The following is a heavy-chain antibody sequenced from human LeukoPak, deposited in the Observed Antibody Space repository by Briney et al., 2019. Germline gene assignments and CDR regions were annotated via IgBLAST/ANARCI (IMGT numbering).Heavy chain of an antibody. V-gene: IGHV1-69*13. J-gene: IGHJ4*02. CDR1: GYTFTSYG. D-gene: IGHD3-9*01. CDR3: ARAPYDILTGYYLQGFDY. CDR2: IIPIFGTA. Sequence: ASVRVSCKASGYTFTSYGISWVRQAPGQGLEWMGGIIPIFGTANYAQKFQGRVTITADESTSTAYMELSSLRSEDTAVYYCARAPYDILTGYYLQGFDYWGQGTLVTVSS.